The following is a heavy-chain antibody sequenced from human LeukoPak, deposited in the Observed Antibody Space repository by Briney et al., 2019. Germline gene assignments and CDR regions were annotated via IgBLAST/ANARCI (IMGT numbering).Heavy chain of an antibody. CDR1: GGSISSYY. CDR2: IYYSGST. J-gene: IGHJ4*02. V-gene: IGHV4-59*01. D-gene: IGHD2-8*01. CDR3: ARARRGVSRLYYFDY. Sequence: SETLSLTCTVSGGSISSYYWSWIRQPPGKGLEWIGYIYYSGSTNYNPSLKSRVTMSVDTSKNQFSLKLSSVTAADTAVYYCARARRGVSRLYYFDYWGQGTLVTVSS.